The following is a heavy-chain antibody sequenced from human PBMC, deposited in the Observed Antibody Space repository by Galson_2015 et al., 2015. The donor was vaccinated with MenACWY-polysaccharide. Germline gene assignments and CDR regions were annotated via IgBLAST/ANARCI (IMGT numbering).Heavy chain of an antibody. J-gene: IGHJ3*02. V-gene: IGHV1-2*02. CDR2: INPNSGGT. D-gene: IGHD3-22*01. Sequence: SVKVSCKASGYTFTGYYMHWVRQAPGQGLEWMGWINPNSGGTNYAQKFQGRVTMTRDTSISTAYMELSRLRSDDTAVYYCARERGYYYDSSGYYQDAFDIWGQGNPGHRLL. CDR3: ARERGYYYDSSGYYQDAFDI. CDR1: GYTFTGYY.